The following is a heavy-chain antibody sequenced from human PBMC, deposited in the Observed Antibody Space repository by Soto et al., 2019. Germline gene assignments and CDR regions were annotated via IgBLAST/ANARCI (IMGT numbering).Heavy chain of an antibody. D-gene: IGHD3-3*01. CDR3: TTDLVLRFLEWSQEDY. J-gene: IGHJ4*02. CDR1: GFTFSNAW. Sequence: NPGGSLRLSCAASGFTFSNAWMSWVRQAPGKGLEWVGRIKSKTDGGTTDYAAPVKGRFTISRDDSKNTLYLQMNSLKTEDTAVYYCTTDLVLRFLEWSQEDYWGQGTLVTVSS. V-gene: IGHV3-15*01. CDR2: IKSKTDGGTT.